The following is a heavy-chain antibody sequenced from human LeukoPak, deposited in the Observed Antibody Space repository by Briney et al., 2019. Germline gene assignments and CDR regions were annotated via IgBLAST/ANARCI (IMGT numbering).Heavy chain of an antibody. Sequence: PSETLSLTCTVSGGSISSYYWSWIRQPPGKGLEWTGYIYYSGSTNYNPSLKSRVTISVDTSENQFSLKLSSVTAADTAVYYCARESHSSSLDYWGQGTLVTVSS. CDR2: IYYSGST. J-gene: IGHJ4*02. CDR1: GGSISSYY. D-gene: IGHD6-13*01. V-gene: IGHV4-59*01. CDR3: ARESHSSSLDY.